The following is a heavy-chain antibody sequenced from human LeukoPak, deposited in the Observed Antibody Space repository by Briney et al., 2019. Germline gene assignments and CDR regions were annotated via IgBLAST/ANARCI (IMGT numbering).Heavy chain of an antibody. CDR3: ARDYCSSTSCFTRSYYYYMDV. D-gene: IGHD2-2*02. CDR1: GGTFSSYA. V-gene: IGHV1-69*05. J-gene: IGHJ6*03. Sequence: SVKVSCKASGGTFSSYAISWVRQAPGQGLEWMGGIIPISGIANYAQKFQGRVTITTDESTSTAYMELSSLRSEDTAVYYCARDYCSSTSCFTRSYYYYMDVWGKGTTVTVSS. CDR2: IIPISGIA.